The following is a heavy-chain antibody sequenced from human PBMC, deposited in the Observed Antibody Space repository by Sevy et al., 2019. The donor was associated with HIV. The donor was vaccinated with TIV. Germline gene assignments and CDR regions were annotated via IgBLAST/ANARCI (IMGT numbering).Heavy chain of an antibody. V-gene: IGHV3-23*01. Sequence: GGSLRLSCAAPGFTFSSYAMSWVRQAPGKGLEWVSAISGSGGSTYYADSVKGRFTISRDNSKNTLYLQMNSLRAEDTAVYYCAKDIIAAAGTGVGWFDPWGQGTLVTVSS. J-gene: IGHJ5*02. CDR2: ISGSGGST. CDR1: GFTFSSYA. CDR3: AKDIIAAAGTGVGWFDP. D-gene: IGHD6-13*01.